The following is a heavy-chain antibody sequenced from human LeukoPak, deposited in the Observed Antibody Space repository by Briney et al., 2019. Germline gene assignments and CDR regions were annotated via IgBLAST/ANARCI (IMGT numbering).Heavy chain of an antibody. CDR1: GGSISSSSYY. Sequence: SETLSLTCTVSGGSISSSSYYWGWLRQPPGTGLEWIGSIYYSGSTYYNPSLKSRVTISVYTSKNQFSLKLSSVTAADTAVYYCARRFYYDILTGYSNCGQGTVVTVSS. J-gene: IGHJ4*02. D-gene: IGHD3-9*01. V-gene: IGHV4-39*01. CDR2: IYYSGST. CDR3: ARRFYYDILTGYSN.